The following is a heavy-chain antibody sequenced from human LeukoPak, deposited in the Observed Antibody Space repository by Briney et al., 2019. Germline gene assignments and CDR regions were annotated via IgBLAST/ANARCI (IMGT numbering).Heavy chain of an antibody. J-gene: IGHJ5*02. D-gene: IGHD2-2*01. CDR3: ARVVCCSSTSCYGNWFDP. CDR2: IYYSGST. V-gene: IGHV4-59*01. CDR1: GGSISSYY. Sequence: SETLSLTCTVSGGSISSYYWSWIRQPPGKGLEWIGYIYYSGSTNYNPSLKSRVTISVDTSKNQFSLKLSSVTAADTAVYYCARVVCCSSTSCYGNWFDPWGQGTLVTVSS.